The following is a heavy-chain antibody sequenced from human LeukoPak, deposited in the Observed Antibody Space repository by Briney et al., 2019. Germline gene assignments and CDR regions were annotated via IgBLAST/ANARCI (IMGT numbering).Heavy chain of an antibody. CDR2: INSDGSTT. V-gene: IGHV3-74*01. Sequence: SGGSLRLSCAASGLTFSSYSMDWVRQVPGEGLVWVSHINSDGSTTRYADSVKGRFTISRDNARNSLYLQMNSLRGEDTAVYYCARGKGIATRPYYFDYWGQGTLVTVSS. J-gene: IGHJ4*02. CDR1: GLTFSSYS. CDR3: ARGKGIATRPYYFDY. D-gene: IGHD6-6*01.